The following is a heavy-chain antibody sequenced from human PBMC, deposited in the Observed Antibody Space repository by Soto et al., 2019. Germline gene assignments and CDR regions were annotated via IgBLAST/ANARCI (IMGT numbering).Heavy chain of an antibody. CDR2: IYSGGST. CDR1: GFTVSSNY. Sequence: HPGGSLRLSCAASGFTVSSNYMSWVRQAPGKGLEWVSVIYSGGSTYYADSVKGRFTISRDNSKNTLYLQMNSLRAEDTAVYYCARVVSWYETTPVRWFDPWGQGTLVTVSS. J-gene: IGHJ5*02. CDR3: ARVVSWYETTPVRWFDP. V-gene: IGHV3-53*01. D-gene: IGHD6-13*01.